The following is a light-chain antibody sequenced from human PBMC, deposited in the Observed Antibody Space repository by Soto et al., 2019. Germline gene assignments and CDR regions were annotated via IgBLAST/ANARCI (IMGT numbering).Light chain of an antibody. J-gene: IGLJ1*01. V-gene: IGLV2-8*01. Sequence: QSALTQPPSASGSPGQSVAISCTGTSSDVGGYNYVSWYQQHPGKAPKLMIYEANKRPSGVPDRFSGSKSGNTASLTVSGLQAEDEADYYCSSYAGSSNVFGTGTKV. CDR1: SSDVGGYNY. CDR3: SSYAGSSNV. CDR2: EAN.